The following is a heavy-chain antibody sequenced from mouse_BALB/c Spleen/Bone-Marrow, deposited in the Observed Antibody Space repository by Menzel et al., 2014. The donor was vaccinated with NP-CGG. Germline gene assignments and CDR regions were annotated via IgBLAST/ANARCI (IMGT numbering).Heavy chain of an antibody. D-gene: IGHD2-3*01. J-gene: IGHJ4*01. Sequence: EVQLVESGGGLVQPGGSLRLSCATSEFTFSDFYMEWVRQPPGKGLEWIAASRNSANDYTTEYSASVKGRFIVSRDTSQSILYLQMNALRAEDTAIYYCARNPRWLLAMDNWGQGTSVTVSS. CDR2: SRNSANDYTT. V-gene: IGHV7-1*02. CDR1: EFTFSDFY. CDR3: ARNPRWLLAMDN.